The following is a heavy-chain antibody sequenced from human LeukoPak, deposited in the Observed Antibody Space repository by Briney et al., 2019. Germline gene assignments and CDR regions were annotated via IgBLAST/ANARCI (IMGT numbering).Heavy chain of an antibody. CDR2: IRSKANSYAT. D-gene: IGHD2-2*01. CDR1: GFTFSGSA. Sequence: GGSLRLSCAASGFTFSGSAMHWVRQASGKGLEWVGRIRSKANSYATAYAASVKGRFTISREDSKNTAYLQMNSLKPEDTAVYYCTQARGGYCSSTSCYAPFDYWGQGTLVTVSS. V-gene: IGHV3-73*01. J-gene: IGHJ4*02. CDR3: TQARGGYCSSTSCYAPFDY.